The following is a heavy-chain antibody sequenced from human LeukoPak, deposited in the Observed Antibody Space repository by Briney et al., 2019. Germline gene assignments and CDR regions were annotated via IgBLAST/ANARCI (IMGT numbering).Heavy chain of an antibody. CDR2: ISSSSSYI. CDR3: ARLGYSSSWPLKKETYYFDH. D-gene: IGHD6-13*01. CDR1: GFTFSSYS. Sequence: PGGSLRLPCAASGFTFSSYSMNWVRQAPGKGLEWVSSISSSSSYIYYADSVKGRFTISRDNAKNSLYLQMNSLRAEDTAVYYCARLGYSSSWPLKKETYYFDHWGQGTLVTVSS. J-gene: IGHJ4*02. V-gene: IGHV3-21*01.